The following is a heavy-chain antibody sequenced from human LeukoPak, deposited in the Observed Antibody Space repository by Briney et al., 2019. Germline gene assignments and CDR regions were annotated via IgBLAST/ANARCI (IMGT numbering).Heavy chain of an antibody. Sequence: RASVKVSCKASGGTFSSYAISWVRQAPGQGLEWMGGIIPIFGTANYAQEFQGRVTITADESTSTAYMELSSLRSEDTAVYYCALPSTSYYYYGMDVWGQGTTVTVSS. CDR2: IIPIFGTA. CDR3: ALPSTSYYYYGMDV. V-gene: IGHV1-69*13. CDR1: GGTFSSYA. J-gene: IGHJ6*02. D-gene: IGHD5/OR15-5a*01.